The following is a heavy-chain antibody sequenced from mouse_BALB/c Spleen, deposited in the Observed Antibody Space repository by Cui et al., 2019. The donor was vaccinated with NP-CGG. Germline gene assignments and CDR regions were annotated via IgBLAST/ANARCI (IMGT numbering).Heavy chain of an antibody. CDR2: IDPNSGGT. J-gene: IGHJ2*01. V-gene: IGHV1-72*01. D-gene: IGHD1-1*01. CDR1: GYTFTSYW. CDR3: ARYDYYGSSYFDY. Sequence: QGQLQQPGAELVQSGASVTLSCKASGYTFTSYWMHWVKQRVGRGLEWIGRIDPNSGGTKYNEKFKSKATLTVDKPSSTAYMQLSSLTSEDSAVYYCARYDYYGSSYFDYWGQGTTLTVSS.